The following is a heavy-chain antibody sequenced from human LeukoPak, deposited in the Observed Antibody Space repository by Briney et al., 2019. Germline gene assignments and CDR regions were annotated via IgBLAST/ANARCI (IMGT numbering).Heavy chain of an antibody. Sequence: GGSLRLSCAASGFTFSSYGMHWVRQAPGKGLEWVAVIWYDGSNKYYADSVKGRFTISRDNSKNTLYLQMNSLRAEDTAVYYCARGYSVADGESDYWGQGTLVTVSS. V-gene: IGHV3-33*01. J-gene: IGHJ4*02. CDR3: ARGYSVADGESDY. CDR1: GFTFSSYG. CDR2: IWYDGSNK. D-gene: IGHD6-19*01.